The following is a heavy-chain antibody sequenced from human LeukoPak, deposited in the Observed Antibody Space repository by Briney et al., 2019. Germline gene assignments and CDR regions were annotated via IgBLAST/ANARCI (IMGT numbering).Heavy chain of an antibody. Sequence: GASVKVSCKASGGTFSNYAISWVRQAPGQGLEWMGGIIPIFGSANYAQKFQGRVTITTDESTQTAYMELSSLRSEDTAMYYCASTRYCSSTSCYIKAWFDPWGQGTLVTVSX. CDR2: IIPIFGSA. J-gene: IGHJ5*02. CDR3: ASTRYCSSTSCYIKAWFDP. D-gene: IGHD2-2*02. V-gene: IGHV1-69*05. CDR1: GGTFSNYA.